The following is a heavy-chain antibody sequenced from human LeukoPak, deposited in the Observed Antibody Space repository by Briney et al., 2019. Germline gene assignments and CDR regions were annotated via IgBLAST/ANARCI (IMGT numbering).Heavy chain of an antibody. CDR2: IYYSGST. V-gene: IGHV4-59*01. CDR1: GGSISSYY. D-gene: IGHD2-8*01. Sequence: SETLSLTCTVSGGSISSYYWSWIRQPPGKGLVWIGYIYYSGSTNYNPSLKSRVTISVDTSKNQFSLKLSSVTAADTAVYYCARALRGMLEGYYYYYMDVWGKGTTVTVSS. J-gene: IGHJ6*03. CDR3: ARALRGMLEGYYYYYMDV.